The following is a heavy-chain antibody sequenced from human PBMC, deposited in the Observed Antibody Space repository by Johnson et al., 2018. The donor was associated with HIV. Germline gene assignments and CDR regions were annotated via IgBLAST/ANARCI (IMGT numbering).Heavy chain of an antibody. Sequence: VQLVESGGGLIQPGGSLRLSCAASGFTFSSYAMSWVRQAPGKGLEWVSGIIGSGDNTYYADFAKGRFTISRDNSKNTLYLQMNSLRAEDTAVYYCARGMARIAFDIWGQGTMVTVSS. J-gene: IGHJ3*02. CDR2: IIGSGDNT. CDR1: GFTFSSYA. D-gene: IGHD5-24*01. CDR3: ARGMARIAFDI. V-gene: IGHV3-23*04.